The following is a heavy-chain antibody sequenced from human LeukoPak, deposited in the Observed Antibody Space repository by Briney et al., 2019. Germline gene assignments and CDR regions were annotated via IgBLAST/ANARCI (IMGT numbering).Heavy chain of an antibody. V-gene: IGHV3-21*01. CDR3: AKGTGAGSYWVDY. CDR2: ISTSSSYI. Sequence: GGSLRLSRAASGFTFSSYAMSWVRQAPGKGLEWVASISTSSSYIYYADSVKGRFTISRDNAKNSVYLQMNSLRGEDTALYYCAKGTGAGSYWVDYWGQGTLVTVSS. J-gene: IGHJ4*02. D-gene: IGHD3-10*01. CDR1: GFTFSSYA.